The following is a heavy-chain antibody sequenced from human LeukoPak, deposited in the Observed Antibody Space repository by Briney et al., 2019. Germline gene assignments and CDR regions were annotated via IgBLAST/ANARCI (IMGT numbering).Heavy chain of an antibody. V-gene: IGHV3-48*03. CDR2: ISSSGRNI. Sequence: GGSLRLSCAASGFTFSSYEMNWVRQAPGKGLEWVSYISSSGRNIYYADSVKGRFTISRDNAKNSLSLQMNSLRGGDTAVYYCARESGEGPGSADGFDVWGQGTVVTVSS. D-gene: IGHD3-10*01. J-gene: IGHJ3*01. CDR3: ARESGEGPGSADGFDV. CDR1: GFTFSSYE.